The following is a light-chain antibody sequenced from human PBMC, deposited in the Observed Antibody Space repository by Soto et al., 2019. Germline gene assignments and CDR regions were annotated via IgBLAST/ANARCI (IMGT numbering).Light chain of an antibody. J-gene: IGLJ1*01. CDR2: SND. CDR1: SSNLGTNA. Sequence: QSVLTQPPSASGTPGQRVTFSCSGSSSNLGTNAVSWYQQLPGAAPKLLIKSNDQRPSGVPDRFSGSKSGASASLAIRGLQSEDEADYNCAAWDDSLNGYVFGTGTKVTVL. V-gene: IGLV1-44*01. CDR3: AAWDDSLNGYV.